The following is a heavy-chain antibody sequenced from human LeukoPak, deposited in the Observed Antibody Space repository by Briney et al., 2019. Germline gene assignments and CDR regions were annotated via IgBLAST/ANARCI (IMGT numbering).Heavy chain of an antibody. V-gene: IGHV4-39*01. J-gene: IGHJ4*02. CDR1: GASIRISNYY. CDR3: ARHSNYASGSTAKGLFDY. D-gene: IGHD3-10*01. Sequence: PSETLSLTCTVSGASIRISNYYWGWIRQPPGKGLEWIASVYYTGTAYYNPSLKSRVTIFVETSKNQVSLRLSSVTAADTAVYYCARHSNYASGSTAKGLFDYWGQGTLVSVSS. CDR2: VYYTGTA.